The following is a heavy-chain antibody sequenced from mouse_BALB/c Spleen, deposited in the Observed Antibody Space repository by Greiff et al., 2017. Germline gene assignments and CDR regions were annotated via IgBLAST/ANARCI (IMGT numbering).Heavy chain of an antibody. D-gene: IGHD3-2*01. Sequence: EVQLQESGAELVRSGASVKLSCTASGFNIKDYYMHWVKQRPEQGLEWIGWIDPENGDTEYAPKFQGKATMTADTSSNTAYLQLSSLTSEDTAVYYCNRDSSGSNYYAMDYWGQGTSVTVSS. CDR1: GFNIKDYY. J-gene: IGHJ4*01. CDR3: NRDSSGSNYYAMDY. CDR2: IDPENGDT. V-gene: IGHV14-4*02.